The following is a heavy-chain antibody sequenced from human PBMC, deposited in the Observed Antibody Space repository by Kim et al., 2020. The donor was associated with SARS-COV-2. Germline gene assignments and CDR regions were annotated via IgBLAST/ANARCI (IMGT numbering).Heavy chain of an antibody. V-gene: IGHV1-2*06. D-gene: IGHD3-3*01. CDR3: ARDRDTTYYDFWSGYYTGLADY. J-gene: IGHJ4*02. Sequence: ASVKVSCKASGYTFTGYYMHWVRQAPGQGLEWMGRINPNSGGTNYAQKFQGRVTMTRDTSISTAYMELSRLRSDDTAVYYCARDRDTTYYDFWSGYYTGLADYWGQGTLVTVSS. CDR2: INPNSGGT. CDR1: GYTFTGYY.